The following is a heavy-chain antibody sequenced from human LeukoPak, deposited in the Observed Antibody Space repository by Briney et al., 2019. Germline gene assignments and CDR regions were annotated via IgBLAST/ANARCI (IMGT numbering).Heavy chain of an antibody. CDR1: GYTFTSYY. CDR3: ARDGGDYGVN. J-gene: IGHJ4*02. CDR2: INPSGGST. Sequence: ASVKVSCKASGYTFTSYYMHWVRQAPGQGLEWMGIINPSGGSTSYAQKFQGRVTMTRDASTSTVYMELSRLRYDDTAVYYCARDGGDYGVNWGQGTLVTVSS. V-gene: IGHV1-46*01. D-gene: IGHD4-17*01.